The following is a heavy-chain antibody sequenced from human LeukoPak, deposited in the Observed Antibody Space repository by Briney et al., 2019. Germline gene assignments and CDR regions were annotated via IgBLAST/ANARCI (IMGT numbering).Heavy chain of an antibody. D-gene: IGHD3-22*01. CDR2: INHSGST. CDR1: VGPLSGYY. Sequence: PSETLSLTCAVYVGPLSGYYWRWIRQPPARGLEWIGEINHSGSTNYNPSLKSRVTVSVDTSKNQFSLKLSSVTAADTAVYYCARGETGYYDSSGYFDYWGQGTLVTVSS. V-gene: IGHV4-34*01. CDR3: ARGETGYYDSSGYFDY. J-gene: IGHJ4*02.